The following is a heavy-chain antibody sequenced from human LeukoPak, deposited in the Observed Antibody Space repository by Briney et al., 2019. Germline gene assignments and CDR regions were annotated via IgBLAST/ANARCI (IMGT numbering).Heavy chain of an antibody. J-gene: IGHJ4*01. D-gene: IGHD2-21*02. V-gene: IGHV3-74*01. CDR3: ARELPREVTLDY. Sequence: GGSLRLSCAASGFTFISYGMQWVRQAPGKGLVWVSRINNGGSDMSYADSVKDRFTISRDNAKNTLYLQMKSLRAEDTAVYYCARELPREVTLDYWGQGTPVTVSS. CDR1: GFTFISYG. CDR2: INNGGSDM.